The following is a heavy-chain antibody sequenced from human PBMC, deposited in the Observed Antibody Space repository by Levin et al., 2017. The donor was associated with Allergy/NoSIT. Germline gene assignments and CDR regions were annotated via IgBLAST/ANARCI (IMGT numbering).Heavy chain of an antibody. Sequence: SVKVSCKASGGTFSSNALNWVRQAPGQGLEWMGGIRPFFGTADYAQKYQGRFPITADESTGTAYMELSSLRSEDTAMYYCTMEANIVVLPAAGDSFDIWGQGTMVTVSS. D-gene: IGHD2-2*01. J-gene: IGHJ3*02. CDR2: IRPFFGTA. CDR3: TMEANIVVLPAAGDSFDI. CDR1: GGTFSSNA. V-gene: IGHV1-69*13.